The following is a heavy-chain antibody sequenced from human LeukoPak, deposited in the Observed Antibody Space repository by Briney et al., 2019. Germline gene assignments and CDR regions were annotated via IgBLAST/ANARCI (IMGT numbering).Heavy chain of an antibody. Sequence: SETLSLTCTDSGGSVSSYYWNWMRQPPGKGLEWIGYIYYSGSINYNPSLKSRVTISGDTSKNQISLKLSSVTAADTAVYYCARDNHYYADRDVFDIWGEGTMVTVSS. V-gene: IGHV4-59*02. CDR3: ARDNHYYADRDVFDI. D-gene: IGHD3-10*01. CDR1: GGSVSSYY. J-gene: IGHJ3*02. CDR2: IYYSGSI.